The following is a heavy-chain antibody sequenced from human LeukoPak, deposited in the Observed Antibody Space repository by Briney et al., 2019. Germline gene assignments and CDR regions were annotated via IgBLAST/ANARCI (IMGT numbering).Heavy chain of an antibody. CDR1: GDSISMHY. CDR2: IDHTGST. V-gene: IGHV4-59*11. Sequence: SETLSLTCSVSGDSISMHYWSWIRQPPGKGLEWIGYIDHTGSTNYNPSLNSRVTISRDTSKNHFSLELSSVTAADTAVYYCAKVGGYSYGSFYYYYMDVWGKGTTVTVSS. CDR3: AKVGGYSYGSFYYYYMDV. J-gene: IGHJ6*03. D-gene: IGHD5-18*01.